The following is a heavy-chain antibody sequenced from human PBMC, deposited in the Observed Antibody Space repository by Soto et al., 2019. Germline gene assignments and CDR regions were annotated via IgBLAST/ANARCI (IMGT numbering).Heavy chain of an antibody. Sequence: SETLPLTCAVYGGSFSGYYWRWIRQPPGKGLEWIGEINHSGSTNYNPSLKSRVTISVDTSKNQFSLKLSSVTAADTAVYYCERSRQQQLVRQNWFDPWGQATLVT. CDR1: GGSFSGYY. CDR2: INHSGST. V-gene: IGHV4-34*01. CDR3: ERSRQQQLVRQNWFDP. D-gene: IGHD6-13*01. J-gene: IGHJ5*02.